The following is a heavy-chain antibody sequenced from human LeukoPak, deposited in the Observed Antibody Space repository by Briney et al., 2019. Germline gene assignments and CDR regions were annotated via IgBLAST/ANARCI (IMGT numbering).Heavy chain of an antibody. J-gene: IGHJ4*02. Sequence: ESLKISCKGSGYSVSNYWIGWVRQMPGKGLEWMGIINPGDSDTRYSPSFQGQVTISADKSINTAYLQWSSLRASDTAIYYCARQTGDKGIDYWGQGTLVTVSS. CDR2: INPGDSDT. D-gene: IGHD7-27*01. CDR1: GYSVSNYW. V-gene: IGHV5-51*01. CDR3: ARQTGDKGIDY.